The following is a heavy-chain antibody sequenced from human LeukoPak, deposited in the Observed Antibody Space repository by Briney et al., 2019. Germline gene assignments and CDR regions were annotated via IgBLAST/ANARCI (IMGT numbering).Heavy chain of an antibody. J-gene: IGHJ4*02. CDR2: IYYSGST. CDR3: ARTTYHYDSSAYYSGYFDY. D-gene: IGHD3-22*01. V-gene: IGHV4-59*01. CDR1: GGSITSYY. Sequence: PSETLSLTCTVSGGSITSYYWSWIRQPPGKGLEWIGYIYYSGSTNYSPSLKSRVTISVDTSKNQFSLKLTSVTAADTAVYYCARTTYHYDSSAYYSGYFDYWGQGTLVTVSS.